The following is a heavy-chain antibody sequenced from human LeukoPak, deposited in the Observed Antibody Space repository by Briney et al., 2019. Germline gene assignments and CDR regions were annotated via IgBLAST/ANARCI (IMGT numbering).Heavy chain of an antibody. CDR1: GGSISSYY. CDR2: IYYSGST. CDR3: ARDDTIFGVVNPRNNAFDI. J-gene: IGHJ3*02. D-gene: IGHD3-3*01. Sequence: SETLSLTCTVSGGSISSYYWSWIRQPPGKGLEWIGYIYYSGSTNYNPSLKSRVTISVDTSKNRFSLKLSSVTAADTAVYYCARDDTIFGVVNPRNNAFDIWGQGTMVTVSS. V-gene: IGHV4-59*01.